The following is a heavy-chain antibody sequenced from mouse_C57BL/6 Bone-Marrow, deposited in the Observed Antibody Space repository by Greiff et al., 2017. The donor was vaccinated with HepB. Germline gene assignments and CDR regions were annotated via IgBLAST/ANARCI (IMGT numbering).Heavy chain of an antibody. D-gene: IGHD1-1*01. CDR2: ISAGGSYT. CDR3: ATPYYGSSYFDY. J-gene: IGHJ2*01. Sequence: EVHVVESGGGLVKPGGSLKLSCAASGFTFSSYAMSWVRQTPEKRLEWVATISAGGSYTYYPDNVKGRFTISTDNAKNNLYLQMSHLKSEDTAMYYCATPYYGSSYFDYWGQGTTLTVSS. V-gene: IGHV5-4*01. CDR1: GFTFSSYA.